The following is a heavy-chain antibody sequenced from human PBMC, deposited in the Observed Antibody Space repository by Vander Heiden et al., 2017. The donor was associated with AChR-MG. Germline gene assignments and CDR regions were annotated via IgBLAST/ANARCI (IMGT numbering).Heavy chain of an antibody. D-gene: IGHD3-10*01. CDR2: ISSSSNYI. Sequence: EVQLVESGGGLVKPGGSLRLSCAASGFTFTAYSMNWVRQAPGRGLEWVSSISSSSNYIYYANSIKGRFTISRDNAKNSLYLQMNSMRAEDTAVYYCARGLVGSGSGKIDYWGQGTLVTVSS. CDR3: ARGLVGSGSGKIDY. J-gene: IGHJ4*02. V-gene: IGHV3-21*01. CDR1: GFTFTAYS.